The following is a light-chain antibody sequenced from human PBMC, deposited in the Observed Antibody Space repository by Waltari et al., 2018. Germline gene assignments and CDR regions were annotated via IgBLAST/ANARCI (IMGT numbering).Light chain of an antibody. CDR1: GSGGS. CDR3: SSDAVSNNFYD. J-gene: IGLJ1*01. CDR2: EVN. Sequence: QSALTQPPSASGSPGQSVTISCTGTGSGGSVSWYQQHPGKAPKLLIYEVNKRPSGAPDRFSGSKSGNTASLTGSGLQAEDEGDYYCSSDAVSNNFYDFGTGTKVTVL. V-gene: IGLV2-8*01.